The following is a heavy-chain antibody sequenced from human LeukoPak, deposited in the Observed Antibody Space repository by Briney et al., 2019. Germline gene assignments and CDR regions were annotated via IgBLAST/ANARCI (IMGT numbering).Heavy chain of an antibody. D-gene: IGHD6-13*01. CDR1: GFTFSSYA. Sequence: GGSLRLSCAASGFTFSSYAMSWVRKAPGKGLKWVSAISGSGGSTYYADSVKGRFTISRDNSKNTLYLQMNSLRAEDTAVYYCAKDRVAAAGMAPYYFDYWGQGTLVTVSS. CDR2: ISGSGGST. J-gene: IGHJ4*02. CDR3: AKDRVAAAGMAPYYFDY. V-gene: IGHV3-23*01.